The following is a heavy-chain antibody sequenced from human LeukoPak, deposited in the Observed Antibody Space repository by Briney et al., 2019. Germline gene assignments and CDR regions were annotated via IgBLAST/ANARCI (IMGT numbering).Heavy chain of an antibody. V-gene: IGHV3-23*01. CDR1: GFTFSSYA. Sequence: GGSLRLSCAASGFTFSSYAMSWVRQAPGKGLEWVSVISGSGGSTYYADSVKGRFTISRDNSKNTLYLQMNSLRAEDTAVYYCARDVNLGWLSRYYFDHWGQGTLVTVSS. J-gene: IGHJ4*02. CDR2: ISGSGGST. CDR3: ARDVNLGWLSRYYFDH. D-gene: IGHD3-3*01.